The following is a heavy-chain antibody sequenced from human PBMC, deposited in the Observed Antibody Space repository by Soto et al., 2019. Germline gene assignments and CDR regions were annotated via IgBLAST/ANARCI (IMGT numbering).Heavy chain of an antibody. Sequence: QVQLVQSGAEVKKPGASVKVSCKASGYTFTSYGISWVRQAPGQGLEGMGWISVSNGNTNFAQRLQGRVTMTTDTSTSTAYMELRSLRSDDTAVYYCSREQQLGLFDYWGQGTLVTVSS. V-gene: IGHV1-18*01. D-gene: IGHD6-13*01. CDR3: SREQQLGLFDY. CDR2: ISVSNGNT. CDR1: GYTFTSYG. J-gene: IGHJ4*02.